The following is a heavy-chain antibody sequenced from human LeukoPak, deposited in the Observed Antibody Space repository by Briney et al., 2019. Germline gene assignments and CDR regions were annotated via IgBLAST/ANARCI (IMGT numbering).Heavy chain of an antibody. V-gene: IGHV1-46*01. CDR1: GYTXTSYY. J-gene: IGHJ5*02. Sequence: ASVKVSCKASGYTXTSYYMHWVRQAPGQGLEWMGIINPSGASTNYAQKFQGRVNMTRDTSTNTVYMELGSLRSEDTAVYYCARVAAAGFAYDKFDPWGQGTLVTVSP. D-gene: IGHD6-13*01. CDR2: INPSGAST. CDR3: ARVAAAGFAYDKFDP.